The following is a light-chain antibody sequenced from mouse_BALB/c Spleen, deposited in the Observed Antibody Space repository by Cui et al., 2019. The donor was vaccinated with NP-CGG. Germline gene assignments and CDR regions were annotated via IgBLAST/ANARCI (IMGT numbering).Light chain of an antibody. J-gene: IGLJ1*01. CDR1: TGPVTTSNY. CDR3: ALWYSNHWV. CDR2: GTN. Sequence: VVTQESALTTSPWETATLTFSSSTGPVTTSNYANWVQEKPDHLFTGLIGGTNNRVPGIPARFSASLIGDKAALTITGAQTDDETIYFCALWYSNHWVFGGGTTLTVL. V-gene: IGLV1*01.